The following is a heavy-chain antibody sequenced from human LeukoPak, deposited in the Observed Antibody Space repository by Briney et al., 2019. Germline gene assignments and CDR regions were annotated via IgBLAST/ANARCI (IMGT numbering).Heavy chain of an antibody. CDR1: GFTVSSNY. CDR3: ARDRHYYDSSGYQRDAFDI. CDR2: IYNDGST. Sequence: GGSLRLSCAASGFTVSSNYMSWVRQAPGKGLDWVSVIYNDGSTYYADSVKGRFTISRDNSKNTLYLQMNSLRAEDTAVCYCARDRHYYDSSGYQRDAFDIWGQGTMVTVSS. D-gene: IGHD3-22*01. J-gene: IGHJ3*02. V-gene: IGHV3-53*01.